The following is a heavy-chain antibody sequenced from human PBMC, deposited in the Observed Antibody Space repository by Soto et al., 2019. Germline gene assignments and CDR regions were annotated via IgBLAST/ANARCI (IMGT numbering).Heavy chain of an antibody. CDR1: GGSVHSGSYY. CDR3: LTYYYDSSGYYYRY. D-gene: IGHD3-22*01. V-gene: IGHV4-61*01. J-gene: IGHJ4*02. Sequence: QVQLQESGPGLVKPSETLSLTCTVSGGSVHSGSYYWSWIRQPPGKGLEWIGYIYYSGSTNYNPSLKSRVTISVDTSKNQFSLKLSSVTAADTAVYFCLTYYYDSSGYYYRYWGQGTLVTVSS. CDR2: IYYSGST.